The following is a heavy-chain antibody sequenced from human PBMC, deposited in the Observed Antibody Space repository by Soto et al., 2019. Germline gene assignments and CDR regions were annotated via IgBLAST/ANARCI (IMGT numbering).Heavy chain of an antibody. CDR1: GFTFSSYG. Sequence: GGSLRLSCAACGFTFSSYGMHWVRQAPGNGLEWVSTFGSRCNTYSADSVKGRFTMSRDNSRNTLYLQMSSLRAEDPAIYYCAKRGEKTGRNFDCWGQGTLVTVSS. J-gene: IGHJ4*02. V-gene: IGHV3-23*01. CDR2: FGSRCNT. D-gene: IGHD3-10*01. CDR3: AKRGEKTGRNFDC.